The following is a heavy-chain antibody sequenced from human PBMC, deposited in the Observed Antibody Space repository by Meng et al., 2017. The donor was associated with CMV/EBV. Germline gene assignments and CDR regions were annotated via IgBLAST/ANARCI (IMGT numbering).Heavy chain of an antibody. V-gene: IGHV4-34*01. CDR2: INHSGST. CDR1: GGSISSYY. Sequence: SETLSLTCTVSGGSISSYYWSWIRQPPGKGLEWIGEINHSGSTNYNPSLKSRVTISVDTSKNQFSLKLSSVTAADTAVYSCARDSSRRNDFWSGSGQGYFDLWGRGTLVTVSS. J-gene: IGHJ2*01. D-gene: IGHD3-3*01. CDR3: ARDSSRRNDFWSGSGQGYFDL.